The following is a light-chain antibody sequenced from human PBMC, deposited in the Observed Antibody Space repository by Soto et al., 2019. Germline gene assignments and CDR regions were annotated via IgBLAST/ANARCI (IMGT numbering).Light chain of an antibody. CDR1: SSDVGSYNL. CDR3: SSYTGSGTFYV. V-gene: IGLV2-23*01. Sequence: QSALTQPASVSGSHGQSTTISCTGTSSDVGSYNLVSWYQQHPGKAPKLMIYEGNNRPSGVSNRFSGSKSGNTASLTISGLQAEDEADYYCSSYTGSGTFYVFGTGTKVTVL. CDR2: EGN. J-gene: IGLJ1*01.